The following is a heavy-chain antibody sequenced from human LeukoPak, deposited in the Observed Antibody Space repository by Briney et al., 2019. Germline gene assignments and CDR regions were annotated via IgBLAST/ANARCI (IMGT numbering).Heavy chain of an antibody. Sequence: GASVKVSCKASGYTFTSYGISWVRQAPGQGLEWMGWISAYNGNTNYAQKLQGRVTMTTDTSTSTAYMELRSLRSDDTAVYYCARDPGAHEPDNWNYDNKRDWFDPWGQGTLVTVSS. CDR2: ISAYNGNT. CDR3: ARDPGAHEPDNWNYDNKRDWFDP. CDR1: GYTFTSYG. J-gene: IGHJ5*02. V-gene: IGHV1-18*01. D-gene: IGHD1-7*01.